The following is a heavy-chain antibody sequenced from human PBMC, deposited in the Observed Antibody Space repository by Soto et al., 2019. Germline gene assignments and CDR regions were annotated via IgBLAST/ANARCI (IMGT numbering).Heavy chain of an antibody. CDR3: ARGARFSIAARPLFDY. Sequence: SETLSLTCTVSGGSISSYYWSWIRQPPGKGLEWIGYIYYSGSTNYNPSLKSRVTISVDTSKNQFSLKLSSVTAADTAVYYCARGARFSIAARPLFDYWGQGTLVTVSS. CDR1: GGSISSYY. D-gene: IGHD6-6*01. CDR2: IYYSGST. V-gene: IGHV4-59*01. J-gene: IGHJ4*02.